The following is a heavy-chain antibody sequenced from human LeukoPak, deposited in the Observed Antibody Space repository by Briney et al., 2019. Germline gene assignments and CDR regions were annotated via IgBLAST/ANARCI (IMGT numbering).Heavy chain of an antibody. Sequence: SLTLSSPASGFTFSSYGMHWVRQAAGKGLEWVAVISYDGSNKYYADSVKGRFTISRDNSKNTLYLQMNSLRAEDTAVYYGAKVEILGYSYGYDYWGQGTLVTVSS. V-gene: IGHV3-30*18. CDR1: GFTFSSYG. D-gene: IGHD5-18*01. CDR3: AKVEILGYSYGYDY. CDR2: ISYDGSNK. J-gene: IGHJ4*02.